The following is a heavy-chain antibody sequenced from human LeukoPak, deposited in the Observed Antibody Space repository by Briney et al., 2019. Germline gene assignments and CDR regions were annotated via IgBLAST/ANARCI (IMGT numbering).Heavy chain of an antibody. CDR2: IYASGSI. CDR3: ARTSARGAQFDY. CDR1: GDSISNYY. J-gene: IGHJ4*02. V-gene: IGHV4-4*07. D-gene: IGHD3-10*01. Sequence: PSETLSLTCTVSGDSISNYYWSWIRQPAGMGLEWIGRIYASGSINYNPSLKSRVTMSVDTSNNQFSLNLSSVTAADTAVYYCARTSARGAQFDYWGQGTLVTVSS.